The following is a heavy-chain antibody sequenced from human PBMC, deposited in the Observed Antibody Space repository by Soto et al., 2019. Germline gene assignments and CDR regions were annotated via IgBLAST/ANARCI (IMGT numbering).Heavy chain of an antibody. CDR3: ARDLSGGSYRWTSPTYYYYGMDV. Sequence: GGSLRLSCAAAGFTFSSYWMSWVRQAPGKGLEWVANIKQDGSEKWYVDSVKGRFTISRDNAKNSLYLQMNSLRAEDTAVYYCARDLSGGSYRWTSPTYYYYGMDVWGQGTTVTVSS. D-gene: IGHD1-26*01. CDR2: IKQDGSEK. V-gene: IGHV3-7*01. J-gene: IGHJ6*02. CDR1: GFTFSSYW.